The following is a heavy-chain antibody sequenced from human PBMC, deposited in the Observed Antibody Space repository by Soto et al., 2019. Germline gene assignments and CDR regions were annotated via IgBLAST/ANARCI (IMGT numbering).Heavy chain of an antibody. J-gene: IGHJ4*02. CDR1: GYTFTSYY. CDR2: INPSGGST. V-gene: IGHV1-46*01. D-gene: IGHD3-22*01. CDR3: ARGLRDSGGYWNY. Sequence: QVQLVQSGAEVKKPGASVKVSCKASGYTFTSYYMHWVRQAPGQGLEWMGIINPSGGSTSYAQKFQGRVTVGRDASTKTFCMERSRLRFEGTAVSYCARGLRDSGGYWNYWGQGTLVTVSS.